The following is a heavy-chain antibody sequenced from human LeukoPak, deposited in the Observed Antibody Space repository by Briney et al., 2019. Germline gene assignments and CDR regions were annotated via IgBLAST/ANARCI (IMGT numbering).Heavy chain of an antibody. J-gene: IGHJ6*03. CDR3: ARRPCIYGYRPDYYYY. CDR2: VHHSGST. V-gene: IGHV4-34*01. Sequence: SETLSLTCAVCGGSFSGYYWSWIPQPPAKGLEWLGEVHHSGSTNYNPSLKSRVTISVDTSKNQFSLKLSSVTAADSAVYYWARRPCIYGYRPDYYYY. CDR1: GGSFSGYY. D-gene: IGHD5-18*01.